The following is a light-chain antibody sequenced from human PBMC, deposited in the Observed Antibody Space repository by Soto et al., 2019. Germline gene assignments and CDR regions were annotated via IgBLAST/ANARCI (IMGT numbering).Light chain of an antibody. V-gene: IGLV2-11*01. Sequence: QSALTQPRSVSGSPGQSVTISCTGTSTDVGGYNYVSWYQQHPGKVPKLMLYDVSKRPLGVPDRFSGSKSGNTASLTISGLPAEDEADYYCCSYAGRDTLYVFGSGTKLTVL. CDR2: DVS. CDR1: STDVGGYNY. J-gene: IGLJ1*01. CDR3: CSYAGRDTLYV.